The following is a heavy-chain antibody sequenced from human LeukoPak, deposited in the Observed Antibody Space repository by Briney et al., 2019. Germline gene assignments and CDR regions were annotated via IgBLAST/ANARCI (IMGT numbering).Heavy chain of an antibody. J-gene: IGHJ6*03. Sequence: ASVKVSCKASGGTFSSYAISWVRQATGQGLEWMGWMNPNSGNTGYAQKFQGRVTMTRNTSISTAYMELSSLRSEDTAVYYCARASSGWSYYYYYYMDVWGKGTTVTVSS. D-gene: IGHD6-19*01. CDR3: ARASSGWSYYYYYYMDV. CDR2: MNPNSGNT. V-gene: IGHV1-8*02. CDR1: GGTFSSYA.